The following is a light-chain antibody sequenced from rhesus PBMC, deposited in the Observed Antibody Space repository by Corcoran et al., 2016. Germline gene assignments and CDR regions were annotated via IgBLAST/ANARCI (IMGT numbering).Light chain of an antibody. Sequence: DIQMTQSPSSLSAFTGDRITITCRASQGISNYLNWYQQKPGEVPKVLIQNADRLASGVPSRFSGSGSGTEFTLTISSLQPEDFATYYCQQYNRSPLTFGGGTKVEI. CDR3: QQYNRSPLT. V-gene: IGKV1-32*05. CDR2: NAD. J-gene: IGKJ4*01. CDR1: QGISNY.